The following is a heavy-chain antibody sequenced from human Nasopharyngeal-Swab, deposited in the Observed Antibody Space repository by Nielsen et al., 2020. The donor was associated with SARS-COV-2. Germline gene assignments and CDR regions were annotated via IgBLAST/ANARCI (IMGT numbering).Heavy chain of an antibody. V-gene: IGHV3-21*04. CDR3: AGGNSADH. CDR2: ITTRGSYT. CDR1: GFTFSVYG. Sequence: GESLKISCAGSGFTFSVYGMNWVRQAPGKGLEWVASITTRGSYTYYADSVQGRFTISRDNAKNAVYLQMNSLRAEDTAVYYCAGGNSADHWGQGTLVTVSS. D-gene: IGHD4-23*01. J-gene: IGHJ4*02.